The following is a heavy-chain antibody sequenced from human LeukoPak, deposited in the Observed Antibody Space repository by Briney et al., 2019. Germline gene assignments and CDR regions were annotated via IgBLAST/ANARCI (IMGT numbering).Heavy chain of an antibody. CDR1: GFTFSSYA. V-gene: IGHV3-23*01. CDR3: ARYCTGGSCYIQYGMDV. D-gene: IGHD2-8*02. J-gene: IGHJ6*02. Sequence: GSLRLSCAASGFTFSSYAMSWVRQAPGKGLEWVSAISGSGGSTYYADSVKGRFTISRDNSKNTVYLQMNSLRVEDTAVYYCARYCTGGSCYIQYGMDVWGQGTTVTVSS. CDR2: ISGSGGST.